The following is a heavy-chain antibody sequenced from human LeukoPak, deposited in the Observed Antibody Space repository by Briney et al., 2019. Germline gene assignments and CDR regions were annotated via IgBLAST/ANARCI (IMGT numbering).Heavy chain of an antibody. Sequence: GGSLRLSCAASGLTVSSSYMSWVRQAPGKGLEWVSIIYIGDNPHYADSVKGRLTISRHNSKNTLYLQVNNLRAEDTAVYYCARVRPWVFDYWGQGTLVTVSS. J-gene: IGHJ4*02. V-gene: IGHV3-53*04. CDR3: ARVRPWVFDY. CDR1: GLTVSSSY. CDR2: IYIGDNP.